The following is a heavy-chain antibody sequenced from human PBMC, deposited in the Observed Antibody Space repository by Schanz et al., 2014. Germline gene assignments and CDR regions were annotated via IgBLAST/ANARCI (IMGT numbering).Heavy chain of an antibody. Sequence: QVQLVQSGAEMKKPGASVKVSCKASGYTFISYGISWVRQAPGQGPEFMGWISTFRNEDTNSAQRFQGRLTMTTDTSTGTAYMELRSLRSDDTALYYCTRGGYSYALSAFDIWGQGTMVTVSS. D-gene: IGHD5-18*01. CDR1: GYTFISYG. CDR2: ISTFRNEDT. J-gene: IGHJ3*02. CDR3: TRGGYSYALSAFDI. V-gene: IGHV1-18*01.